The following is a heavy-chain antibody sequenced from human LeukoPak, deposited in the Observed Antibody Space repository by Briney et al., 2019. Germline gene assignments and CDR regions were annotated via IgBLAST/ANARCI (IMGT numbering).Heavy chain of an antibody. Sequence: SETLSLTCTVSGGSISSYYWRWIRQPPGKGREWIGYIYYSVSTNYNPSLKSRVTISVDTSKNQFSLKLSSVTAADTAVYYCARSDVLLWFGELLLYFDYWGQGTLVTVSS. D-gene: IGHD3-10*01. J-gene: IGHJ4*02. CDR3: ARSDVLLWFGELLLYFDY. V-gene: IGHV4-59*01. CDR1: GGSISSYY. CDR2: IYYSVST.